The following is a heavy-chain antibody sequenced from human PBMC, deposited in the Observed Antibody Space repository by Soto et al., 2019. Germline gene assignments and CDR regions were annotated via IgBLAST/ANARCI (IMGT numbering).Heavy chain of an antibody. D-gene: IGHD5-12*01. Sequence: SETLSLTCTVSGGSISSSSYYWGWIRQPPGKGLEWIGSIYYSGSTYYNPSLKSRVTISVDTSKNQFSLKLSSVTAADTAVYYCARWDIVATIRAFDIWGQGTMVTVSS. CDR3: ARWDIVATIRAFDI. CDR2: IYYSGST. J-gene: IGHJ3*02. CDR1: GGSISSSSYY. V-gene: IGHV4-39*01.